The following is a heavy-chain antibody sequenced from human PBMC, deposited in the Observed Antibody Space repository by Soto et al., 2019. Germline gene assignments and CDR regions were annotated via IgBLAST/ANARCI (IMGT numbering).Heavy chain of an antibody. CDR3: TTDSYMTTIVVRFDY. J-gene: IGHJ4*01. CDR1: GFTFTNAW. D-gene: IGHD3-22*01. V-gene: IGHV3-15*07. CDR2: IKSKLDGGTT. Sequence: GGSLRLSCAASGFTFTNAWINWVRQAPGKGLEWVGRIKSKLDGGTTDFAASVKGRFAISRDDSTHMAYLQMTSLKTEDTAIYYCTTDSYMTTIVVRFDYWGHGTLVTVSS.